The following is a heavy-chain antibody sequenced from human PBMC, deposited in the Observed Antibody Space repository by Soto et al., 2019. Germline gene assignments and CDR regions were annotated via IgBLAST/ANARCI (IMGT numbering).Heavy chain of an antibody. CDR1: GGSISSSSYY. D-gene: IGHD4-4*01. CDR2: IYYSGST. CDR3: AKTVDIGYDYSTRYYFDY. Sequence: QLQLQESGPGLVKPSETLSLTCSVSGGSISSSSYYWGWIRQPPGKGLEWIGSIYYSGSTYYNPSLKSRVTISVDSSKNQFSLGLRVRTAADTAVYYCAKTVDIGYDYSTRYYFDYWGQGTLVTVSS. J-gene: IGHJ4*02. V-gene: IGHV4-39*01.